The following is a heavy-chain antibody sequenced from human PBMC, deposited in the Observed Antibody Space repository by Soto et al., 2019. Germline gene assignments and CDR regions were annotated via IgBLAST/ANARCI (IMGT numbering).Heavy chain of an antibody. J-gene: IGHJ4*02. D-gene: IGHD1-1*01. V-gene: IGHV1-18*01. CDR1: GYGFTTYG. CDR2: ISAHNGNT. CDR3: ERGRYGDY. Sequence: QVHLVQSGAEVKKPGASVKVSCKGSGYGFTTYGITWVRQAPGQGLEWMAWISAHNGNTNYAQKLQGRITVTRDTSTHTAYTELKSLRFNDTAEYYCERGRYGDYWGQGALVTVSS.